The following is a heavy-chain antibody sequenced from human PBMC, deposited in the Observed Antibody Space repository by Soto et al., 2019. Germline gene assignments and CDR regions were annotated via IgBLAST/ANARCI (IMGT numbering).Heavy chain of an antibody. CDR1: GFTFSADS. CDR3: ARDRIFDY. J-gene: IGHJ4*02. CDR2: ISSSSSYI. V-gene: IGHV3-21*01. Sequence: GGALRLSCPASGFTFSADSMNWVRQAAGKGLEWVSSISSSSSYIYYADSVKGRFTISRDNAKNSLYLQMNSLRAKDTAVYYCARDRIFDYWGQGTLVTVSS.